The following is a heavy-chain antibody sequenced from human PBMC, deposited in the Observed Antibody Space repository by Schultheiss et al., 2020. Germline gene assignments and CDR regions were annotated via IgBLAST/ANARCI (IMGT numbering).Heavy chain of an antibody. J-gene: IGHJ4*02. V-gene: IGHV3-30*18. CDR3: AKDREWIRSYYVFDY. D-gene: IGHD1-26*01. CDR1: GFTFSSYG. CDR2: ISYDGSNK. Sequence: GGSLRLSCAASGFTFSSYGMHWVRQAPGKGLEWVAVISYDGSNKYYADSVKGRFTISRDNSKNTLYLQMDSLRAEDTAVYYCAKDREWIRSYYVFDYWGQGTLVTVSS.